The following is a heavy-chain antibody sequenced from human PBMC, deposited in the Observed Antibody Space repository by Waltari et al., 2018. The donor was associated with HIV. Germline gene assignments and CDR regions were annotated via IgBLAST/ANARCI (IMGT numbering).Heavy chain of an antibody. CDR3: ARGDCTGTSCYVGYFYYGLDV. J-gene: IGHJ6*02. CDR1: GFPFSSYD. V-gene: IGHV3-13*01. Sequence: EVQLEESGGGLVQPGGSLRLSCAAPGFPFSSYDMHWARRVTGKGLEWVSAIGAAGDTYYPGSVKGRFTISRENARSSLFLRMNSLRAEDTAVYYCARGDCTGTSCYVGYFYYGLDVWGPGTTVTVSS. CDR2: IGAAGDT. D-gene: IGHD2-2*01.